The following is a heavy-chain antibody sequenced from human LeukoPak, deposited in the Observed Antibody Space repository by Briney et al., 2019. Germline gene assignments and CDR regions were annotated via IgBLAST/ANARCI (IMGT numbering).Heavy chain of an antibody. J-gene: IGHJ4*02. CDR3: ARDDSYNYFDY. CDR2: ISYDGSNK. CDR1: GFTFSSYA. Sequence: GGSLRLSCAASGFTFSSYAMHWVRQAPGKGLEWVAVISYDGSNKYYADSVKGRFTISRDNSKNTLYLQMNSLRAEDTAVYYRARDDSYNYFDYWGQGTLVTVSS. V-gene: IGHV3-30*04. D-gene: IGHD2-21*01.